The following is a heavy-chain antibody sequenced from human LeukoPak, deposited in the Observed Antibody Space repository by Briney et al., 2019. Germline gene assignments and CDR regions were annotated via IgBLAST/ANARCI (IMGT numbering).Heavy chain of an antibody. CDR1: GFTFSNYA. Sequence: GGSLRLSCAASGFTFSNYAMHWVRQTPGKGLEWVSYISSSGRTAYYADSVRGRFTISRDNAKNSLYLQMNSLRAEDTAVYYCAREVRYFALGDYWGQGTLVTVSS. CDR2: ISSSGRTA. D-gene: IGHD3-9*01. CDR3: AREVRYFALGDY. J-gene: IGHJ4*02. V-gene: IGHV3-48*03.